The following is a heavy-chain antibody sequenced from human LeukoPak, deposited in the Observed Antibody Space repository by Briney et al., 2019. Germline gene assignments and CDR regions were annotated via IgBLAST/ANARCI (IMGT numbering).Heavy chain of an antibody. J-gene: IGHJ4*02. CDR2: VSSSSAYI. D-gene: IGHD4-17*01. CDR3: ARVMTTVIKAFDY. CDR1: GFTFINYN. Sequence: GGSLRHSCAASGFTFINYNMNWVRQAPGKGLEWVSSVSSSSAYIYYADSVKGRFTISRDNAKNSLYLQMNSLRAEDTAVYYCARVMTTVIKAFDYWGQGTLVTVSS. V-gene: IGHV3-21*01.